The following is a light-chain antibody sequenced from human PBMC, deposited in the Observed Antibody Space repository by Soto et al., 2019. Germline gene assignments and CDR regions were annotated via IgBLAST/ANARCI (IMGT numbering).Light chain of an antibody. V-gene: IGKV3-15*01. CDR1: QSVSSN. CDR3: QQYNNWQET. J-gene: IGKJ1*01. Sequence: EIVMTQSPATLSVSPGERATLSCRASQSVSSNLAWYQQKPGRAPRLLIYGASTRATGIPARFSGSGSGTEFTLTISSLQSEDFAVYYCQQYNNWQETFGQGTKVEIK. CDR2: GAS.